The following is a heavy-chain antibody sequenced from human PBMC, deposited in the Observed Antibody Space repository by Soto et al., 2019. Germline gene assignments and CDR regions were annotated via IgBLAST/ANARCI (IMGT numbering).Heavy chain of an antibody. CDR3: VRDGTKTLRDWFDP. CDR2: IYATGTT. Sequence: SETLSLTCSVSGASISGFYWSWIRKSAGKGLEWIGRIYATGTTDYNPSLKSRVMMSVDTSKKQFSLKLRSVTAADTAVYYCVRDGTKTLRDWFDPWGQGISVTVYS. V-gene: IGHV4-4*07. J-gene: IGHJ5*02. D-gene: IGHD1-1*01. CDR1: GASISGFY.